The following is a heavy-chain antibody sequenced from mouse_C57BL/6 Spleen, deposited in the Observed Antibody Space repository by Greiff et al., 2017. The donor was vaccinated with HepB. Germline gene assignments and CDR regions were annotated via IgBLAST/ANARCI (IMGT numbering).Heavy chain of an antibody. D-gene: IGHD1-1*01. Sequence: EVKLMESGGGLVKPGGSLKLSCAASGFTFSDYGMHWVRQAPEKGLEWVAYISSGSSTIDYADTVKGRFTISRDNAKNTLFLQMTSLRSEYTAMYYCASDYYGSSYCYIDVWGTGTTVTVSS. V-gene: IGHV5-17*01. CDR1: GFTFSDYG. J-gene: IGHJ1*03. CDR3: ASDYYGSSYCYIDV. CDR2: ISSGSSTI.